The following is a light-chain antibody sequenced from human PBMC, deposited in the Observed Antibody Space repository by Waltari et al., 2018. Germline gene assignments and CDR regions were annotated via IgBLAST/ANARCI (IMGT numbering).Light chain of an antibody. J-gene: IGKJ1*01. Sequence: IVLTQSPGTLSLSPGDRATLSCRASQSVSRSLAWYQQKPGQAPKLLIYGASTRATGLPDRFTGSGSGTDFSLTISSLEPEDFAIYFCQHYVRLPATFGQGTKVEIK. V-gene: IGKV3-20*01. CDR1: QSVSRS. CDR3: QHYVRLPAT. CDR2: GAS.